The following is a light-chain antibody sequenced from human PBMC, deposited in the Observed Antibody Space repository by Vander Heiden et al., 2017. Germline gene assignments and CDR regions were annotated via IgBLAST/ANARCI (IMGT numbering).Light chain of an antibody. CDR1: ETIFNY. CDR3: QQTYSPPRT. J-gene: IGKJ1*01. Sequence: DIHMTQSPSSLSASLGDRINITCRSSETIFNYINWYQQEPGRAPKLLTYATSNLQSGVPSRFTGSGTGTDFTLTIGSLQREDFATYFCQQTYSPPRTFGQGTKVEI. CDR2: ATS. V-gene: IGKV1-39*01.